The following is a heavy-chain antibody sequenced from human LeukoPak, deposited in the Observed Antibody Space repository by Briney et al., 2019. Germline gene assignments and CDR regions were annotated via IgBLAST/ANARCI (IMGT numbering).Heavy chain of an antibody. J-gene: IGHJ4*02. CDR1: GYTFTGYY. Sequence: ASVKVSCKASGYTFTGYYMHWVRQAPGQGLEWMGWINPNSGGTNYAQKLQGRVTMTTDTSTSTAYMELRSLRSDDTAVYYCARQRGGSYSAFDYWGQGTLVTVSS. CDR3: ARQRGGSYSAFDY. D-gene: IGHD1-26*01. V-gene: IGHV1-2*02. CDR2: INPNSGGT.